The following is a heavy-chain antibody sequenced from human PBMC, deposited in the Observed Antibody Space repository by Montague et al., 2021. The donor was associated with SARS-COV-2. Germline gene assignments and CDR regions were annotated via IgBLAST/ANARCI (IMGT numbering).Heavy chain of an antibody. V-gene: IGHV4-34*01. CDR3: ARGYQLRFLEWSSRQSTFDY. CDR1: DGSFSGYY. J-gene: IGHJ4*02. CDR2: INHSGST. Sequence: SETLSLTCAVYDGSFSGYYWSWIRQPPGKGLEWIGEINHSGSTNYNPSLKSRVTISVDTSKNQFSLKLSSVTAADTAVYYCARGYQLRFLEWSSRQSTFDYWGQGTLVTVSS. D-gene: IGHD3-3*01.